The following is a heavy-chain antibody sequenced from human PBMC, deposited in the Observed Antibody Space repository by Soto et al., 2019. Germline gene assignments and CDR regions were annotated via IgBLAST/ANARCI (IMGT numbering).Heavy chain of an antibody. CDR2: INGGSGYT. D-gene: IGHD1-26*01. V-gene: IGHV1-3*01. J-gene: IGHJ4*02. CDR3: ARESGNSGTYDY. Sequence: QVQLVQSGAEVKKPGASVKVSCKASGYTFTRYAMHWVRQAPGQRLEWMGWINGGSGYTKNSQRFQGRVTITRDTSASTAYMELSSPRSEDTAVFYCARESGNSGTYDYWGQGTLVTVSS. CDR1: GYTFTRYA.